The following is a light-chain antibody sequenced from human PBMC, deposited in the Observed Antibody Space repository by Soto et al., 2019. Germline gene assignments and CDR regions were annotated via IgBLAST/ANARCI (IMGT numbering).Light chain of an antibody. CDR3: QHYNSYSEA. CDR2: KAS. CDR1: QTISSW. V-gene: IGKV1-5*03. Sequence: DIQMTQSPSTLSGSVGDRVTITCRASQTISSWLAWYQQKPGKAPKLLIYKASTLKSGVPSRFSGSGSGTEFHLTISSLQPDDFATYYCQHYNSYSEAFGQGTKVELK. J-gene: IGKJ1*01.